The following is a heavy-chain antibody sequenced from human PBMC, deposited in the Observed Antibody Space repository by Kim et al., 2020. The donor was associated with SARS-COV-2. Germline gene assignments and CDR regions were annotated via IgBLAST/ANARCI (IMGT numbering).Heavy chain of an antibody. V-gene: IGHV3-23*01. CDR1: GFTFSSYA. CDR2: ISGSGGST. CDR3: AKGREPGYYDSSGFFVHLGNN. J-gene: IGHJ4*02. D-gene: IGHD3-22*01. Sequence: GGSLRLSCAASGFTFSSYAMSWVRQAPGKGLEWVSAISGSGGSTYYADSVKGRFTISRDNSKNTLYLQMNSLRAEDTAVYYCAKGREPGYYDSSGFFVHLGNNWGQGTLVTVSS.